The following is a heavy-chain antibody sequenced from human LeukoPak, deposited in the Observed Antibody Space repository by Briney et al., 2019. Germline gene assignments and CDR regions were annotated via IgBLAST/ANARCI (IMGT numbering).Heavy chain of an antibody. J-gene: IGHJ5*02. CDR2: IHSTGST. V-gene: IGHV4-4*07. CDR1: GVSISSYY. Sequence: SETLSLTCTVSGVSISSYYWSWIRQPAGKGLEWIGRIHSTGSTKYNPSLKSRVTISVDKSKNQVSLKLSSVTAADTAVYYCARDLSVTKNWFDPWGQGTLVTVSS. CDR3: ARDLSVTKNWFDP. D-gene: IGHD4-17*01.